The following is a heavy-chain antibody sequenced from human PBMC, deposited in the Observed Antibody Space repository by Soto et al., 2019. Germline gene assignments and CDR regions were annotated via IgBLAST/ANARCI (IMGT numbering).Heavy chain of an antibody. V-gene: IGHV6-1*01. CDR2: TYYRSKWYN. D-gene: IGHD6-19*01. Sequence: SQTLSLTCAISGDSVSSNSAAWNWIRQSPSRGLEWLGRTYYRSKWYNDYAVSVKSRITINPDTSKNQFSLQLNSVTPEDTAVYYCARAQGGVGGWSTYYYYYGMDVWGQGTTVTVSS. CDR3: ARAQGGVGGWSTYYYYYGMDV. CDR1: GDSVSSNSAA. J-gene: IGHJ6*02.